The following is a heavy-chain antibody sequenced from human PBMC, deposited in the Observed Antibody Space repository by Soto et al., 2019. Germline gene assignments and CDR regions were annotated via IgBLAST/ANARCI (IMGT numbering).Heavy chain of an antibody. J-gene: IGHJ3*02. CDR3: ARDDAFGDENGFDI. D-gene: IGHD2-21*02. CDR2: IPNDGSYQ. CDR1: GFSFSSYG. V-gene: IGHV3-33*05. Sequence: QVQLVESGGGVVQPGTSLRLSCAASGFSFSSYGMHWVRQAPGKGLDWVAVIPNDGSYQYYADSVKGRFTISGDNSKNTLFLQMNSLRAEDTAVYYCARDDAFGDENGFDIWGQGTMVTVSS.